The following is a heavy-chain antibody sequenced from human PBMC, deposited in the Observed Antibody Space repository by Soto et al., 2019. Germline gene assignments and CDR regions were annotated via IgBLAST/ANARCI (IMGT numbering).Heavy chain of an antibody. D-gene: IGHD6-19*01. J-gene: IGHJ6*02. CDR1: GFTFSSYE. V-gene: IGHV3-48*03. CDR2: ISSSGSTI. Sequence: GSLRLSRAASGFTFSSYEMNWVRQAPGKGLEWVSYISSSGSTIYYADSVKGRFTISRDNAKNSLYLQMNSLRAEDTAVYYCAIIAVAGTYGMDVWGQGTTVTAP. CDR3: AIIAVAGTYGMDV.